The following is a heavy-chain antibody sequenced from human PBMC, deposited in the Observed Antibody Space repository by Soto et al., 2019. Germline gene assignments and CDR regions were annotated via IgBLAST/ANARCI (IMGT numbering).Heavy chain of an antibody. CDR1: GLTMSAYS. V-gene: IGHV3-23*01. D-gene: IGHD5-12*01. CDR2: ISVTPGIT. J-gene: IGHJ4*02. Sequence: GGSRRRSWAASGLTMSAYSVTGVRQAPGTGLEWVSGISVTPGITFYADSVKGRFTISRDSSNNAVYLQMNSLRAEDTATYFCSKWSGYGDLWGQGTLVTFSS. CDR3: SKWSGYGDL.